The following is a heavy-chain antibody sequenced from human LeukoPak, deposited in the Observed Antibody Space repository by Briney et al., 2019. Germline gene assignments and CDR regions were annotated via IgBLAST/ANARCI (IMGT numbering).Heavy chain of an antibody. D-gene: IGHD4-23*01. V-gene: IGHV4-34*01. Sequence: SETLSLTCSVDGGSFTGYYWTWIRQTPGKGLEWIGEINHRGSTNYNPSLKSRVTLSIDTPKKQFSLHLTSLTAADTAVYYCARIPGYGGASFRYWGQEPLVTISS. J-gene: IGHJ4*02. CDR2: INHRGST. CDR3: ARIPGYGGASFRY. CDR1: GGSFTGYY.